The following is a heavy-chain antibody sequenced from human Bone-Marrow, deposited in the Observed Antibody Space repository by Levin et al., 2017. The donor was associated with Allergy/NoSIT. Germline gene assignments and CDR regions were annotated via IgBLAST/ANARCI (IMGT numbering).Heavy chain of an antibody. CDR2: IYSGGDT. J-gene: IGHJ4*02. CDR1: GFAVSSNY. V-gene: IGHV3-53*01. D-gene: IGHD3-22*01. CDR3: ARKTDSSGSGDY. Sequence: GESLKISCAASGFAVSSNYMAWVRQAPGKGLEWVSTIYSGGDTYYVDSVKGRFTISRDSSKNTLYLQMHSLRVEDTAVYYCARKTDSSGSGDYWGQGTLVTVSS.